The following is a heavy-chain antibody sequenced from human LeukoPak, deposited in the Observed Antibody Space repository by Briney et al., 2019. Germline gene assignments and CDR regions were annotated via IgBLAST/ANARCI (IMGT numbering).Heavy chain of an antibody. V-gene: IGHV3-48*03. J-gene: IGHJ4*02. CDR1: GFTFSSYE. CDR2: VSSSGSTI. CDR3: ARVYSYGCFDF. Sequence: GGSLRLSCAASGFTFSSYEMNWVRQAPGKGLECISYVSSSGSTIYSADSVKGRFTISRDNAKNSLYLQMNSLRAEDTAVYYCARVYSYGCFDFWGQGTLVTVSS. D-gene: IGHD5-18*01.